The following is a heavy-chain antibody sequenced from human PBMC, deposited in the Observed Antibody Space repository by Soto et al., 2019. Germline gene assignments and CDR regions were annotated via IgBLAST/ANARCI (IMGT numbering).Heavy chain of an antibody. CDR3: ARHSGHIFFDS. V-gene: IGHV4-39*01. CDR2: IYYSGIT. D-gene: IGHD5-12*01. Sequence: QLQLQESGPGLVKPSETLSLTCTVSGGSISSSSYYWGWIRQPPGKGLEWSGSIYYSGITYSNPSLKSGVTISVAPSKNQVPLKLSSVTAADTAVYYCARHSGHIFFDSWGQGTLVSVSS. CDR1: GGSISSSSYY. J-gene: IGHJ4*02.